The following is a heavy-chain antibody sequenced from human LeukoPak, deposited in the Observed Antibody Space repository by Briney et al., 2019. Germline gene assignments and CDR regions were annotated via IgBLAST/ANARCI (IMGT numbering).Heavy chain of an antibody. J-gene: IGHJ6*02. D-gene: IGHD3-3*01. V-gene: IGHV4-59*01. CDR3: ARDRDYDFWSGPIL. CDR2: IYYSGST. Sequence: SETLSLTCTVSGGSISSYYWSWIRQPPGKGLEWIGYIYYSGSTNYNPSLKSRVTISVDTSKNQFSLKLSSVTAADTAVYCCARDRDYDFWSGPILWGQGTTVTVSS. CDR1: GGSISSYY.